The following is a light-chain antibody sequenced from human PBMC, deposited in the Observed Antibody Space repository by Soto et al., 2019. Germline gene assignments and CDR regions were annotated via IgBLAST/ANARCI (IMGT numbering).Light chain of an antibody. CDR1: QSVSSN. J-gene: IGKJ1*01. CDR2: GAS. CDR3: QQYNNCPPLT. Sequence: EIVMTQSPATLSVSPGERATLSCRASQSVSSNLAWYQQKPGQAPRLLIYGASTRATGIPARFSGSWSGTEFTLTISSLQSEDFEVYYCQQYNNCPPLTLGQGTKVEIK. V-gene: IGKV3-15*01.